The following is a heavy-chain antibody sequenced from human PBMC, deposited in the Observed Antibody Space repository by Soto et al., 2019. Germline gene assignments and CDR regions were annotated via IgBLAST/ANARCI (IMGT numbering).Heavy chain of an antibody. D-gene: IGHD3-16*01. J-gene: IGHJ6*02. CDR2: ISPYTGNT. CDR1: GYIFVNYG. V-gene: IGHV1-18*01. Sequence: QVPLVQSGDEVKKPGASVKVSCKASGYIFVNYGIAWVRQAPGQGLEWMGWISPYTGNTHSATKIQGRLTMTTDTSTSTAYMELGSLTSDDTAVYYCVMVDNYVTPTPQDVWGQGTTVTVSS. CDR3: VMVDNYVTPTPQDV.